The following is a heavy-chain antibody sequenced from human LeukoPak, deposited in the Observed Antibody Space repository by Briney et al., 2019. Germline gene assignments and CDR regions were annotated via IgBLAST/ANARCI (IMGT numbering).Heavy chain of an antibody. CDR3: ARDDGDYYFDY. CDR1: GYSISSGYY. J-gene: IGHJ4*02. D-gene: IGHD4-17*01. V-gene: IGHV4-38-2*02. Sequence: SETLSLTCTVSGYSISSGYYWGWIRQPPGKGLEWIGSIYHSGSTYYNPSLKSRVTISVDTSKNQFSLKLSSVTAADTAVYYCARDDGDYYFDYWGQGTLVTVSS. CDR2: IYHSGST.